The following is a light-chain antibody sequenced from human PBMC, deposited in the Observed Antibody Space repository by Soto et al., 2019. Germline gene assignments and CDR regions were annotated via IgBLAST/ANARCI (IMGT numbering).Light chain of an antibody. CDR1: QSVGSY. CDR2: DAS. CDR3: QQRTNWPPLT. V-gene: IGKV3-11*01. Sequence: EIVLTQSAAILSLSPGERATLSCRASQSVGSYLAWYQQKPGQAPRLLIYDASTRATGIPARFSGSGSGTDFTLTISSLEPEDFAVYYCQQRTNWPPLTFGGGTKVEVK. J-gene: IGKJ4*01.